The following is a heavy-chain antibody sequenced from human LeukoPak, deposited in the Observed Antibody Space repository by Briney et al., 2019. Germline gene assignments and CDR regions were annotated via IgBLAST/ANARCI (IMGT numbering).Heavy chain of an antibody. Sequence: ASVKVSCKASGGTFSSYAISWVRQAPGQGLEWMGGSIPIFGTANYVQKFQGRVTITADESTSTAYMELSSLRSEDTAVYYCARGRLSGPYYYYYMDVWGKGTTVTISS. CDR1: GGTFSSYA. V-gene: IGHV1-69*13. D-gene: IGHD3-10*01. J-gene: IGHJ6*03. CDR2: SIPIFGTA. CDR3: ARGRLSGPYYYYYMDV.